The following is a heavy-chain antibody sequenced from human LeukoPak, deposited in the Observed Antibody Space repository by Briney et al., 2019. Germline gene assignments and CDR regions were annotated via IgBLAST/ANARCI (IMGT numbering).Heavy chain of an antibody. CDR3: ARSGGYYFYMDV. V-gene: IGHV1-18*01. J-gene: IGHJ6*03. CDR1: GYTFSNSG. Sequence: GASVKVSCKASGYTFSNSGISWVRQAPGQGLEWMGWISTYSGTTNYAHNLQGRLTMTTDTSTSTAYMELRNLKSDDTAVYYCARSGGYYFYMDVWGKGTTVTVPS. D-gene: IGHD1-26*01. CDR2: ISTYSGTT.